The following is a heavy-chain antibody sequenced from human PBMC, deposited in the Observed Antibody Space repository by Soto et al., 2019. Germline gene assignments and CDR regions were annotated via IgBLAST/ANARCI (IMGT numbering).Heavy chain of an antibody. D-gene: IGHD2-15*01. J-gene: IGHJ6*03. CDR1: GCSHRSSNYY. CDR3: AVMESVVVVANYYMDV. V-gene: IGHV4-39*05. Sequence: PSEAPFLTCTVPGCSHRSSNYYLGLSRQPPGKGLEWIGSIYYSGSTYYNPSLKGRVTISVDTSKNQFSLKLSSVTAADTAVYYCAVMESVVVVANYYMDVWGKGTTVTVSS. CDR2: IYYSGST.